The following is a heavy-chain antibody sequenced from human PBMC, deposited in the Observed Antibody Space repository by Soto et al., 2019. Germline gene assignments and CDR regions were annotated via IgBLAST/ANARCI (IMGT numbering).Heavy chain of an antibody. J-gene: IGHJ6*02. CDR1: GGSISSSSYY. Sequence: SETLSLTCTVSGGSISSSSYYWGWIRQPPGKGLEWIGSIYYSGSTYYNPSLKSRVTISVDTSKNQFSLKLSSVTAADTAVYYCARPLPLTTYGNVYGMDVWGQGTTVTVSS. V-gene: IGHV4-39*01. CDR2: IYYSGST. D-gene: IGHD4-17*01. CDR3: ARPLPLTTYGNVYGMDV.